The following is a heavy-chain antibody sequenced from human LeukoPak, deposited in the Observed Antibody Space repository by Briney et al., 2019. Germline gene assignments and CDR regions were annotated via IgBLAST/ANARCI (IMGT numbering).Heavy chain of an antibody. V-gene: IGHV3-48*03. D-gene: IGHD3-10*01. J-gene: IGHJ4*02. Sequence: GGSLRLSCAASGLTFSSYEMKWARQAPGKGLEWVSYISPSGSTIYYADSVKGRFTISRDNAKNSLYLQMNSLTAEDTAVYYCASPSFGDYWGQGTLVTVSS. CDR3: ASPSFGDY. CDR2: ISPSGSTI. CDR1: GLTFSSYE.